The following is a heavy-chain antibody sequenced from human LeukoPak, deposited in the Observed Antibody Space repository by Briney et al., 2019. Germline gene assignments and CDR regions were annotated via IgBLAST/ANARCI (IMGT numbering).Heavy chain of an antibody. Sequence: PGGSLRLTCAASGFTFSDYYMSWIRQAPGKGLEWVSYISSSGSTIYYADSVKGRFTISRDNAKNSLYLQMNSLRAEDTAVYYCARDPNLRGYSYETPYDYWGQGTLVTVSS. CDR2: ISSSGSTI. J-gene: IGHJ4*02. CDR1: GFTFSDYY. CDR3: ARDPNLRGYSYETPYDY. V-gene: IGHV3-11*01. D-gene: IGHD5-18*01.